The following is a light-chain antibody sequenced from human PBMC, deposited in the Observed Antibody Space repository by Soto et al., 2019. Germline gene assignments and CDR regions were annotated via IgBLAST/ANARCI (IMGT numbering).Light chain of an antibody. V-gene: IGKV3-11*01. CDR3: QHRHN. Sequence: EVVLTQSPATLSLSPGDRATLSCRASQSVSIDFAWYQQKPGQAPRLLIYDASNRATGIPARFSGSGSGTVFPLSISSLEHEDFAFYYCQHRHNFGPGTKVDIK. CDR2: DAS. CDR1: QSVSID. J-gene: IGKJ3*01.